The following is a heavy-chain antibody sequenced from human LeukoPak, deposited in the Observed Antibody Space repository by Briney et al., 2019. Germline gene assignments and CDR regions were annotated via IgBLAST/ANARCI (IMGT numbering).Heavy chain of an antibody. CDR1: GGTFSSYA. CDR3: AAELIRSSGWRDLDY. D-gene: IGHD6-19*01. V-gene: IGHV1-69*05. Sequence: GASVKVSCEASGGTFSSYAISWVRQAPGQGLEWMGGIIPIFGTANYAQKFQERATITRDMSTSTAYMELSSLRSEDTAVYYCAAELIRSSGWRDLDYWGQGTLVTVSS. CDR2: IIPIFGTA. J-gene: IGHJ4*02.